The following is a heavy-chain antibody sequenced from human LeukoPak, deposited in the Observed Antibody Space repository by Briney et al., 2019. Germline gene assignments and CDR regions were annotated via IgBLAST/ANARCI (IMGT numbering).Heavy chain of an antibody. D-gene: IGHD1-26*01. V-gene: IGHV4-39*01. J-gene: IGHJ3*02. CDR1: GGSISSNDHF. CDR2: IFYTGST. Sequence: SETLCLSCTVSGGSISSNDHFWGWIRQPPGKELEWIANIFYTGSTFYNPSLKSRVTISVDTSTNQFSLKLSSVTAADTGVYSCARSYTGTYYGAFDIWGQGTMVTVSS. CDR3: ARSYTGTYYGAFDI.